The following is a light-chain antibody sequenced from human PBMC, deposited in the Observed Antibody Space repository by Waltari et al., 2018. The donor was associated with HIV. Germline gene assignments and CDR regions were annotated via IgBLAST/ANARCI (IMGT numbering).Light chain of an antibody. CDR1: NIGSQS. V-gene: IGLV3-21*01. Sequence: YVMTQPSSLSVAPGETATISCGANNIGSQSVHWYQQRPGQAPVLVSSDDSDRPSEIHERCAGSNSGNTATLTISGVEAGDEADYYCQVWDSTSDHPAFGGGTKLTVL. CDR2: DDS. J-gene: IGLJ3*02. CDR3: QVWDSTSDHPA.